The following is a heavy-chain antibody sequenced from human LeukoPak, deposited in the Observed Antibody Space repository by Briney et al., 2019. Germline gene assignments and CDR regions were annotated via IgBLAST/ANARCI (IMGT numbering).Heavy chain of an antibody. CDR2: INHSGST. CDR1: GGSFSGYY. CDR3: ARDQAYSSGWNDAFDI. V-gene: IGHV4-34*01. Sequence: SETLSLTCAVYGGSFSGYYWSWIRQPPGKGLEWIGEINHSGSTNYNPSLKSRVTISVDTSKNQFSLKLSSVTAADTAVYYCARDQAYSSGWNDAFDIWGQGTMVTVSS. J-gene: IGHJ3*02. D-gene: IGHD6-19*01.